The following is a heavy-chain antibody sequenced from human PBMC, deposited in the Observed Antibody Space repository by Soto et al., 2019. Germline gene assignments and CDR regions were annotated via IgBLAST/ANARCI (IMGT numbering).Heavy chain of an antibody. CDR3: ARVATDCSGGSCYSGFDY. V-gene: IGHV3-21*01. D-gene: IGHD2-15*01. J-gene: IGHJ4*02. CDR1: GFTFSSYT. CDR2: ISSSSSYI. Sequence: XASLRLSCAASGFTFSSYTMNWVRQAPGKGLEWVSSISSSSSYIYYADSVKGRFTISRDNAKNSLYLQMNSLGAEDTAVYYCARVATDCSGGSCYSGFDYWGQGTLVTVSS.